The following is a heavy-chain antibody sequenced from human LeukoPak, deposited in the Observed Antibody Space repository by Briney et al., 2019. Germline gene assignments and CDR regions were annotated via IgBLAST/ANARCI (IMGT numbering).Heavy chain of an antibody. Sequence: SETLSLTCTVSGGSISSYYWSWIRQPAGKGLEWIGRIYTSGSTNYNPSLKSRVTMSVDTSKNQFSLKLSSVTAVDTAVYYCVKKVAGVAWFDSWGQGTLVTVSS. D-gene: IGHD7-27*01. V-gene: IGHV4-4*07. CDR1: GGSISSYY. CDR2: IYTSGST. J-gene: IGHJ5*01. CDR3: VKKVAGVAWFDS.